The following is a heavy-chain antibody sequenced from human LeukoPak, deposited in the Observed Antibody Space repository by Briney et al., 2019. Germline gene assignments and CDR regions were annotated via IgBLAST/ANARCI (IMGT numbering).Heavy chain of an antibody. Sequence: PGGSLRLSCAASGLTVSSHYMSWVRQAPGKGLEWVLVLYSGGSTYYADSVKGRFTISRDNSKNTLYLQMNSLRVEDTAVYYCARRPDYGGTPTFDYWGQGTLVTVSS. J-gene: IGHJ4*02. CDR2: LYSGGST. V-gene: IGHV3-66*01. CDR3: ARRPDYGGTPTFDY. D-gene: IGHD4-23*01. CDR1: GLTVSSHY.